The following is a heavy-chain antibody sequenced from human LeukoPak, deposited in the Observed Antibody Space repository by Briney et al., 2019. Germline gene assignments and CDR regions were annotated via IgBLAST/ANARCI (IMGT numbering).Heavy chain of an antibody. CDR2: ISTSGTT. Sequence: SETLSLTCSVSGDSISSYYWSWIRQPAGKGLEWIGRISTSGTTNYIPSLKSRVTMSVDTSKNQFSLKLSSVTAADTAVYFCARGRETYYYYYYMDVWGKGTTVTVSS. J-gene: IGHJ6*03. V-gene: IGHV4-4*07. CDR3: ARGRETYYYYYYMDV. CDR1: GDSISSYY.